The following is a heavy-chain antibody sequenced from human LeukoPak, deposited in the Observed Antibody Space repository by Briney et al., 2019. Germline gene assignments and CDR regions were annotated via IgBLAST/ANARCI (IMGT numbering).Heavy chain of an antibody. J-gene: IGHJ3*01. CDR2: IKPDGSEK. V-gene: IGHV3-7*01. CDR3: ARGGFLEWPRYDAFDF. D-gene: IGHD3-3*01. Sequence: GGSLRLSCAASGFTFSNYWMHWVRQAPGKGLEWVAHIKPDGSEKNYVGSVEGRFTISRDNAKSSVYLQMNSLRAEDTAVYYCARGGFLEWPRYDAFDFWGQGTMVTVSS. CDR1: GFTFSNYW.